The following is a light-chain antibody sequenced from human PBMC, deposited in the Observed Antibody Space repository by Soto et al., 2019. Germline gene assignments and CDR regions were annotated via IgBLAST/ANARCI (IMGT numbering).Light chain of an antibody. CDR2: EVT. J-gene: IGLJ3*02. CDR1: SSDVGAYNY. V-gene: IGLV2-8*01. CDR3: TSYVGNNIWV. Sequence: QSALTQPPSASGSPGQPVTISCTGTSSDVGAYNYVSWYQQYPGKAPKLMIYEVTKRPSGVPDRFSGSKSGNTASLTVSGLQAEDEADYYCTSYVGNNIWVFGGGTKVTVL.